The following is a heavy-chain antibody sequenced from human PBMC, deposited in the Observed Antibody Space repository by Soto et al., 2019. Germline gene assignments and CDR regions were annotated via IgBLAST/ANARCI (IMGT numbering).Heavy chain of an antibody. V-gene: IGHV3-21*01. CDR1: GFTFSSYS. J-gene: IGHJ3*02. CDR2: ISSSSSYI. Sequence: PGGSLRLSCAASGFTFSSYSMNWVRQAPGKGLEWVSSISSSSSYIYYADSVKGRFTISRDNAKNSLYLQMNSLRAEDTAVYYCARFLRTTGYSSGWSSPTDAFDIWGQGTMVTVSS. D-gene: IGHD6-19*01. CDR3: ARFLRTTGYSSGWSSPTDAFDI.